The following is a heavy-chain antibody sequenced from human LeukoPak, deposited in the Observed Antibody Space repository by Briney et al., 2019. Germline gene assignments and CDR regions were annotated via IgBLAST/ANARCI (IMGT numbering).Heavy chain of an antibody. CDR3: AELGITMIGGV. J-gene: IGHJ6*04. V-gene: IGHV3-48*01. CDR2: ISSSGSTI. D-gene: IGHD3-10*02. Sequence: PGGSLRLSCAASGFTFSSYSMIWVRQAPGKGLEWVSYISSSGSTIYYADSVNGRFTISRDKAKNSLYLQMNSLSAEDTSVYYCAELGITMIGGVWGKGTTVTISS. CDR1: GFTFSSYS.